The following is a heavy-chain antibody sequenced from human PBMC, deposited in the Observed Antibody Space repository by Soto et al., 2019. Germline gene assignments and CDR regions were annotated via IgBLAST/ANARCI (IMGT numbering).Heavy chain of an antibody. V-gene: IGHV3-15*07. CDR3: TTGWYCISTSCPGP. CDR1: GFTFSNAW. Sequence: GGSLRLSCAASGFTFSNAWMNWVRQAPGKGLEWVGRIKSKTDGGTTDYAAPVKGRFTISRDDSKNTLYLQMNSLKTEDTAVYYCTTGWYCISTSCPGPWGQGTLVTVSS. J-gene: IGHJ5*02. CDR2: IKSKTDGGTT. D-gene: IGHD2-2*01.